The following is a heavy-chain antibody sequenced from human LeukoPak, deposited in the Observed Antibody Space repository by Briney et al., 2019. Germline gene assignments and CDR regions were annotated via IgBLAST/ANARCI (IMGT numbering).Heavy chain of an antibody. CDR1: GGSISSGACY. Sequence: SSQTLSLTCTVSGGSISSGACYWSWIRQHPGKGLEWIGYIYYSGSTNYNPSLKSRVTISVDTSKNQFSLKLSSVTAADTAVYYCATVAGTLQFDYWGQGTLVTVSS. V-gene: IGHV4-61*08. CDR3: ATVAGTLQFDY. CDR2: IYYSGST. J-gene: IGHJ4*02. D-gene: IGHD6-19*01.